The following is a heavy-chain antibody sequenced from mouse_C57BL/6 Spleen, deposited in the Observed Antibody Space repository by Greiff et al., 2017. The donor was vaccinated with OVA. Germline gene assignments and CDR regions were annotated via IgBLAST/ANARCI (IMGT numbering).Heavy chain of an antibody. CDR1: GFTFSSYA. CDR3: ARELITTVVSYWYFDV. V-gene: IGHV5-4*01. Sequence: EVQLVESGGGLVKPGGSLKLSCAASGFTFSSYAMSWVRQTPEKRLEWVATISDGGSYTYYPDNVKGRFTISRDNAKNNLYLQMSHLKSEDTAMYYCARELITTVVSYWYFDVWGTGTTVTVSS. D-gene: IGHD1-1*01. J-gene: IGHJ1*03. CDR2: ISDGGSYT.